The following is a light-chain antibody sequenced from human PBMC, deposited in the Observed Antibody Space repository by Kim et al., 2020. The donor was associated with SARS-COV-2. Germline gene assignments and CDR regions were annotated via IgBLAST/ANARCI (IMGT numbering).Light chain of an antibody. CDR2: DVS. J-gene: IGLJ3*02. Sequence: QSALTQPASVSGSPGQSITISCTGTYSDIGGSKLVSWYQQHPGKAPKVLIYDVSKRPSGVSNRFSASKSGITASLTISGLQAEDEGDYYCCSYAGPWVFGGGTQLTVL. CDR3: CSYAGPWV. CDR1: YSDIGGSKL. V-gene: IGLV2-23*02.